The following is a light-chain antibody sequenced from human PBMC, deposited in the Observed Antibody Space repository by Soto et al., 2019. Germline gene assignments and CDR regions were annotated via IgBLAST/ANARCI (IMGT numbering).Light chain of an antibody. V-gene: IGKV3-20*01. J-gene: IGKJ2*02. Sequence: EIVLTQSPGTLSLSPGERATLSCRASQSVYSSYLAWYQQKPGQAPSLLIYDASSRATVIPDRFSGSGSGKYFPLTISRLEPEDFAVYYCQQYGNLWTFGQGTKLEI. CDR2: DAS. CDR1: QSVYSSY. CDR3: QQYGNLWT.